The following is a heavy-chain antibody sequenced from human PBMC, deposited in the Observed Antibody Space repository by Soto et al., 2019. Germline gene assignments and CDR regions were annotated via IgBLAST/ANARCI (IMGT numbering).Heavy chain of an antibody. CDR2: IIPIFGTA. V-gene: IGHV1-69*13. CDR1: GGSFSSYA. J-gene: IGHJ3*01. D-gene: IGHD3-22*01. Sequence: SVKVSCKASGGSFSSYAISWVRQAPGQGLEWVGGIIPIFGTANYAQKFQGRVTITADESTSTAYMELSSLRSEDTAVYYCARCLQHNERGVDYYDSSGYYYAGYDAFDLRGQGTMVTVS. CDR3: ARCLQHNERGVDYYDSSGYYYAGYDAFDL.